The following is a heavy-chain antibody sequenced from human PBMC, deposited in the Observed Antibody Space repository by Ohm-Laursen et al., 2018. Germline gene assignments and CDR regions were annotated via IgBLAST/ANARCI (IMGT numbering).Heavy chain of an antibody. CDR1: GGTFSSYA. Sequence: GASVKVSCKASGGTFSSYAISWVRQAPGQGLEWMGRIIPILGIANYAQKFQGRVTITADKSASTAYMELSSLRSEDTAVYYCAREEGINWFDPWGQGTLVTVSS. J-gene: IGHJ5*02. CDR3: AREEGINWFDP. CDR2: IIPILGIA. V-gene: IGHV1-69*04.